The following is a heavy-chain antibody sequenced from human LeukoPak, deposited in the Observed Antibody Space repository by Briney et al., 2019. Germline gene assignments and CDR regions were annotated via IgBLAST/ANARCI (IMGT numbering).Heavy chain of an antibody. CDR2: ISAHNGYT. Sequence: GPSVNVSCKASGYTFTSYGISWVRQAPGQGLEWMGWISAHNGYTNYAQKFQGRVTMTTDTSTSTAYMELRSLRSDDTAVYYCTRAQLGGAGDYWGQGTLVTVSS. J-gene: IGHJ4*02. CDR1: GYTFTSYG. CDR3: TRAQLGGAGDY. D-gene: IGHD7-27*01. V-gene: IGHV1-18*01.